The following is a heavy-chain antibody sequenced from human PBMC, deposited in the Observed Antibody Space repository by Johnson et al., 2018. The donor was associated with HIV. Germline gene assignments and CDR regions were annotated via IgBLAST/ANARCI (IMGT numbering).Heavy chain of an antibody. D-gene: IGHD5-18*01. V-gene: IGHV3-11*01. CDR1: GFTFSDYY. CDR2: ISGSADTI. CDR3: ARAGYSDGLGAFDI. J-gene: IGHJ3*02. Sequence: QVQLVESGGGLVKPGGSLRLSCAASGFTFSDYYMSWIRQAPGKGLEWVSYISGSADTIYYTDSVKGRFTISRDNAKNSLYLQMNSLRAEDTALYYCARAGYSDGLGAFDIWGQGTMVTVSS.